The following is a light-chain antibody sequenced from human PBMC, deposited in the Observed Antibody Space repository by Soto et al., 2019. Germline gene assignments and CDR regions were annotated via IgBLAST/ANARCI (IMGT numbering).Light chain of an antibody. CDR1: QSVSSN. CDR3: QQYNSWQFT. J-gene: IGKJ3*01. V-gene: IGKV3-15*01. Sequence: EIVMTQSPATLSVSPGERATLSCRASQSVSSNLAWYQQKPGQAPRLLIYGASARATGIPARFSGRGSGTEFALTNSSLQSEDFAVYYCQQYNSWQFTFGPGTTVDIK. CDR2: GAS.